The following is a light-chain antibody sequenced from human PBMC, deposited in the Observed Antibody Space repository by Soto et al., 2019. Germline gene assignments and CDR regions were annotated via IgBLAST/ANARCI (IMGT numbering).Light chain of an antibody. J-gene: IGKJ1*01. CDR1: QSVSSSY. V-gene: IGKV3-20*01. Sequence: IVLTQSPGTLSLSPGERATLSCRASQSVSSSYLSWYQQKPGQAPRLLIYGASIRATGITDRFSGSGSGTDFTLTISRLEPEDFAVYYCQQYGSSPGTFGQGTKVEIK. CDR2: GAS. CDR3: QQYGSSPGT.